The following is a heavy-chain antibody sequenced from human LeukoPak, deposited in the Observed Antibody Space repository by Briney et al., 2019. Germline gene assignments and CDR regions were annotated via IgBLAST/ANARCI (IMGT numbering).Heavy chain of an antibody. J-gene: IGHJ4*02. D-gene: IGHD3-9*01. V-gene: IGHV3-23*01. CDR3: AKWGDYDILTGYYVSDF. CDR2: ITGSGDTT. CDR1: GFTFRNYG. Sequence: GGSLRLSCAASGFTFRNYGMQWVRQAPGKGLEWVSAITGSGDTTYYADSVKGRFTISRDNSKNTLYVEMNTLRAEDTAIYYCAKWGDYDILTGYYVSDFWGQGTLVTVSS.